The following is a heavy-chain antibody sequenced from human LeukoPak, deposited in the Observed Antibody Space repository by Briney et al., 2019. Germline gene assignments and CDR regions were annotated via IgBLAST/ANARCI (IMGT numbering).Heavy chain of an antibody. CDR3: THLGWFDP. J-gene: IGHJ5*02. CDR2: ISSSSSYK. Sequence: GGSLRLSCAASGFNFSRNSMNWVRQAPGKGLEWVSSISSSSSYKYYGDSVRGRFTISRDNAKNTLYLQMNSLRAEDTAVYYCTHLGWFDPWGQGTLVTVSS. V-gene: IGHV3-21*01. CDR1: GFNFSRNS.